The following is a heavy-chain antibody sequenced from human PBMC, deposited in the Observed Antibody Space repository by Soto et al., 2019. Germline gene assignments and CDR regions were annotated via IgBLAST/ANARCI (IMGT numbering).Heavy chain of an antibody. D-gene: IGHD5-18*01. J-gene: IGHJ4*02. CDR1: GGSISSGGYY. V-gene: IGHV4-31*03. CDR2: IYYSGST. CDR3: ARDTQRGYSYGSFDY. Sequence: PSETLSLTCTVSGGSISSGGYYWSWIRQHPGKGLEWIGYIYYSGSTYYNPSLKSRVTISVDTSKNQFSLKLSSVTAADTAVYYCARDTQRGYSYGSFDYWGQGTLVTVSS.